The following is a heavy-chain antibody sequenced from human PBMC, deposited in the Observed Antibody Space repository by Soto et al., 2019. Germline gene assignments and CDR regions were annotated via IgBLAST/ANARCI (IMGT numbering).Heavy chain of an antibody. CDR1: GGSISSSNW. CDR2: IYHSGST. J-gene: IGHJ3*02. V-gene: IGHV4-4*02. CDR3: ARDKVYYDFWSGFGAFDI. D-gene: IGHD3-3*01. Sequence: QVQLQESGPGLVKPSGTLSLTCAVSGGSISSSNWWSWVRQPPGKGLEWIGEIYHSGSTNYNPSLKSRVTISVDKSKNQFSLKLSSVTAADTAVYYCARDKVYYDFWSGFGAFDIWGQGTMVTVSS.